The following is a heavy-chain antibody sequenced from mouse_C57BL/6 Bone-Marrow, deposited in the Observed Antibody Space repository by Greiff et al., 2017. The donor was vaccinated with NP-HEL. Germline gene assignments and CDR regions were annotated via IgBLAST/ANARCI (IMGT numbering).Heavy chain of an antibody. CDR1: GYTFTNYW. D-gene: IGHD4-1*01. CDR2: IYPGGGYT. CDR3: AISIGTTLHFDY. V-gene: IGHV1-63*01. J-gene: IGHJ2*01. Sequence: QVQLQQSGAELVRPGTSVKMSCKASGYTFTNYWIGWAKQRPGHGLEWIGDIYPGGGYTNYNEKFKGKATLTADKSSSTAYMQFSSLTSEDSSIYYCAISIGTTLHFDYWGQGTTLTVSS.